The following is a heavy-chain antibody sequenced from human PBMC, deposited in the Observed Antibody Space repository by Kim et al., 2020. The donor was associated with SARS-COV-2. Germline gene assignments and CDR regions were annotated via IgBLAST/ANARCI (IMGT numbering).Heavy chain of an antibody. J-gene: IGHJ6*02. CDR1: GGSISSSSYY. V-gene: IGHV4-39*01. CDR2: IYYSGST. CDR3: ARQTASDYDFWSGYYKGYYYYYGMDV. Sequence: SETLSLTCTVSGGSISSSSYYWGWIRQPPGKGLEWIGSIYYSGSTYYNPSLKSRVTISVDTSKNQFSLKLSSVTAADTAVYYCARQTASDYDFWSGYYKGYYYYYGMDVWGQGTTVTVSS. D-gene: IGHD3-3*01.